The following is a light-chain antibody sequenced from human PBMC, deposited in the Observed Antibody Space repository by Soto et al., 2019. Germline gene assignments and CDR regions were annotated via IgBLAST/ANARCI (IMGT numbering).Light chain of an antibody. CDR3: LQDYSYPRT. CDR2: AAS. J-gene: IGKJ1*01. CDR1: QGIRNE. Sequence: AIQMTQSPSSLSASVGDRVFITCRASQGIRNELAWYQQKTGKAPKLLIYAASSLQSGVPSRFSGGGSGTDFTLTISSLQPEDFATYYCLQDYSYPRTFGQGTKVDIK. V-gene: IGKV1-6*01.